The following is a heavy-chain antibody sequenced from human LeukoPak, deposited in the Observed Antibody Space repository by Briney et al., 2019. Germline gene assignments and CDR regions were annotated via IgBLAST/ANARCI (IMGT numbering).Heavy chain of an antibody. CDR3: ARNDGRPTYSSGWANDY. V-gene: IGHV1-69*01. D-gene: IGHD6-19*01. J-gene: IGHJ4*02. CDR1: GGTFSSYA. CDR2: IIPIFGTA. Sequence: EASVKVSCKASGGTFSSYAISWVRQAPGQGLEWMGGIIPIFGTANYAQKFQGRVTITADESTSTAYMELSSLRSEDPAVYYCARNDGRPTYSSGWANDYWGQGTLVTVSS.